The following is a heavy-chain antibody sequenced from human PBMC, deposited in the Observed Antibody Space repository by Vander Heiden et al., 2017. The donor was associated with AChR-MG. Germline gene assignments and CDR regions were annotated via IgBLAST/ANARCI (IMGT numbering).Heavy chain of an antibody. D-gene: IGHD3-10*01. Sequence: QVKLVESGGDLVKPGGSLRLSCATSGFTFSAYYMSWIRQAPGKVLEWVSYISGGGDTIYDSDSVKGRFTISRDNAKKSLYLQMNSLRAEDTAVYYCARDSGHTVDYWGQGTLVTVSS. J-gene: IGHJ4*02. CDR2: ISGGGDTI. V-gene: IGHV3-11*01. CDR1: GFTFSAYY. CDR3: ARDSGHTVDY.